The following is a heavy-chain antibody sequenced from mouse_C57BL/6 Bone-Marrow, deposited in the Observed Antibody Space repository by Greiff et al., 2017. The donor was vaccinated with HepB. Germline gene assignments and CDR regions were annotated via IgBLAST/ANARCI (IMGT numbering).Heavy chain of an antibody. CDR2: INPNNGGT. Sequence: EVQLQQSGPELVKPGASVKISCKASGYTFTDYYMNWVKQSHGKSLEWIGDINPNNGGTSYNQKFKGKATLTVDKSSSTAYMELRSLTSEDSAVYYCAREAYYYGSSYVAWFAYWGQVTLVTVSA. D-gene: IGHD1-1*01. CDR1: GYTFTDYY. J-gene: IGHJ3*01. V-gene: IGHV1-26*01. CDR3: AREAYYYGSSYVAWFAY.